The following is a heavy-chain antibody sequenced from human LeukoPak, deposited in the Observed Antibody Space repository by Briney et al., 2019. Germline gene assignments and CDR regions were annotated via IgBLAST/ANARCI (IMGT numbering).Heavy chain of an antibody. CDR1: GYTLTELS. V-gene: IGHV1-24*01. CDR3: ARGEDYMDV. CDR2: FDPEDGET. D-gene: IGHD1-26*01. J-gene: IGHJ6*03. Sequence: ASVKVSCKVSGYTLTELSMHWVRQAPGKGLEWMGGFDPEDGETIYAQKFQGRVTVTTDESTSTAYMELSSLRSEDTAVYYCARGEDYMDVWGKGTTVTVSS.